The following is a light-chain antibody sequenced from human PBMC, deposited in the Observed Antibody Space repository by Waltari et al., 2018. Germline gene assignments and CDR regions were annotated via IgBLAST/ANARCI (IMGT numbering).Light chain of an antibody. Sequence: QSVLTQPPSASGAPGQSVTIPCSGSSSNVGPNYLSWYQQFPGGAPKLLIYNDNERPSVVPDRVSGSKSCTSAALARSGLQSNDEADYYCSVYDSNLRDPLFGGGTRVTVL. CDR2: NDN. CDR3: SVYDSNLRDPL. J-gene: IGLJ2*01. V-gene: IGLV1-47*02. CDR1: SSNVGPNY.